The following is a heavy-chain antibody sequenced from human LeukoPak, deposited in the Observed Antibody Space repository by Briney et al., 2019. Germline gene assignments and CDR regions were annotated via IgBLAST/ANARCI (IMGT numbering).Heavy chain of an antibody. D-gene: IGHD3-22*01. CDR3: AKDRSGYYYDAFDI. Sequence: GGSLRLSCAVSGITLSNYGMSWVRQAPGKGLEWVAGISDSGGRTNYADSVKGRFTISRDNPKNTLYLQMNSLRAEDTAVYYCAKDRSGYYYDAFDIWGQGTMVTVSS. V-gene: IGHV3-23*01. J-gene: IGHJ3*02. CDR1: GITLSNYG. CDR2: ISDSGGRT.